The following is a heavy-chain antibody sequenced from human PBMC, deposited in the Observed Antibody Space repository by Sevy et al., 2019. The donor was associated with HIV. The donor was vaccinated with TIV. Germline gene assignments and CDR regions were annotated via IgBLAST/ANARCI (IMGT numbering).Heavy chain of an antibody. CDR1: GFTFSSYS. CDR2: IGSSSSYI. D-gene: IGHD4-17*01. J-gene: IGHJ4*02. V-gene: IGHV3-21*01. Sequence: GGSLRLSCAASGFTFSSYSMNWVRQAPGKGLEWVSSIGSSSSYIYYADSVKGRFTISRDNAKNSLYLQMNSLRAEDTAVYYCARDSGLTVTYDYWGQGTLVTVSS. CDR3: ARDSGLTVTYDY.